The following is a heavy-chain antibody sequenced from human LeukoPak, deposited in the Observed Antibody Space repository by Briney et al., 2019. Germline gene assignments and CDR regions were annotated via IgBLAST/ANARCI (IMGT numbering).Heavy chain of an antibody. CDR1: GYTFTSYG. D-gene: IGHD2-2*01. J-gene: IGHJ5*02. CDR2: ISAYNGNT. Sequence: ASVKVSCKASGYTFTSYGISWVRQAPGQGLEWMVWISAYNGNTNYAQKLQGRVTMTTDTSTSTAYMELRSLRSDDTAVYYCARDLVVPAAIEGTPNWFDPWGQGTLVTVSS. CDR3: ARDLVVPAAIEGTPNWFDP. V-gene: IGHV1-18*04.